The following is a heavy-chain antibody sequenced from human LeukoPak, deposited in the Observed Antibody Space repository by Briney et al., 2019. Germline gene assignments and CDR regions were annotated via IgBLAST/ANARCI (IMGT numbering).Heavy chain of an antibody. CDR2: ISSDGSNK. J-gene: IGHJ4*02. V-gene: IGHV3-30*03. CDR3: ASGCRNSGSTSCYPF. D-gene: IGHD2-2*01. CDR1: GFTFSTYG. Sequence: GRSLRLSCAASGFTFSTYGIHWVRQAPGKGLEWVAVISSDGSNKYYADSVKGRFTISRDNSKNTLYLQMNSLGTGDTAVYYCASGCRNSGSTSCYPFWGQGTLVTVSS.